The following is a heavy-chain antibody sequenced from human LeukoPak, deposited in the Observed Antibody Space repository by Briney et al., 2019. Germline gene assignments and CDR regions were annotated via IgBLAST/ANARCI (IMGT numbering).Heavy chain of an antibody. Sequence: SETLSLTCTVSGGSISSGSYYWSWIRQPAGKGLEWIGRIYTSGSTNYNPSLKSRVTISVDTSKNQFSLKLSSVTAADTAVYYCARAPGYSSSFDYWGQGTLVTVSS. D-gene: IGHD6-19*01. V-gene: IGHV4-61*02. CDR2: IYTSGST. CDR3: ARAPGYSSSFDY. CDR1: GGSISSGSYY. J-gene: IGHJ4*02.